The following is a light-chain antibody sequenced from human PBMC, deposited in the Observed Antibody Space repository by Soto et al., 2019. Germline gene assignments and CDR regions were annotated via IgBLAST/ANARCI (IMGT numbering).Light chain of an antibody. CDR2: AAT. CDR1: QTIDTY. Sequence: DIQLTQSPSSLSASVGDRVTITCRASQTIDTYVNWYQHKPGTAPKVLIYAATYLQNGVPSRFSGRGSGAEYTLTISSLQPEDFATYFCQHSYSNFPITLGQGTRLEI. J-gene: IGKJ5*01. V-gene: IGKV1-39*01. CDR3: QHSYSNFPIT.